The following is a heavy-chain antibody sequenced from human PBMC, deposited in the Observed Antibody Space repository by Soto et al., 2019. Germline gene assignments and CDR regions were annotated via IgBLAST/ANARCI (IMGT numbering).Heavy chain of an antibody. CDR1: GYSFTSYW. Sequence: PGEFLKISCKGSGYSFTSYWIGWVRQMPGKGLEWMGIIYPGDSDTRYSPSFQGQVTISADKSISTAYLQWSSLKASDTAMYYCARLPGIAARRNYYYYYGMDVWGQGTTVTVSS. V-gene: IGHV5-51*01. D-gene: IGHD6-6*01. J-gene: IGHJ6*02. CDR2: IYPGDSDT. CDR3: ARLPGIAARRNYYYYYGMDV.